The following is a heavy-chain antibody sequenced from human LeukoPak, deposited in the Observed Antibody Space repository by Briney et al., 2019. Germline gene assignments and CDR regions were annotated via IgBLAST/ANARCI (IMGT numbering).Heavy chain of an antibody. CDR2: ISSSGSTI. CDR3: ARDREVGYYDSSGYNAFDI. V-gene: IGHV3-48*03. J-gene: IGHJ3*02. Sequence: GGSLRLSCAASGFTFSSYEMNWVRQAPGKGLEWVSYISSSGSTIYYADSVKGRFTISRDNAKNSLYLQMNSLRAEDTAVYYCARDREVGYYDSSGYNAFDIWGQGTMVTVSS. CDR1: GFTFSSYE. D-gene: IGHD3-22*01.